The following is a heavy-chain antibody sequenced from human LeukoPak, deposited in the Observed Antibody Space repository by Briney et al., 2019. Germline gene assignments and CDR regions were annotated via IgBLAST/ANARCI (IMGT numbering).Heavy chain of an antibody. CDR1: GFTFSSYG. Sequence: GGSLGLSCAASGFTFSSYGMNWVRQAPGKGLEWVAVISYDGSNKYYADSVKGRFTISRDNSKNTLYLQMNSLRAEDSAVYYCAKVHRGYLDWIDYFDYWGQGTLVTVSS. D-gene: IGHD3-9*01. CDR2: ISYDGSNK. CDR3: AKVHRGYLDWIDYFDY. V-gene: IGHV3-30*18. J-gene: IGHJ4*02.